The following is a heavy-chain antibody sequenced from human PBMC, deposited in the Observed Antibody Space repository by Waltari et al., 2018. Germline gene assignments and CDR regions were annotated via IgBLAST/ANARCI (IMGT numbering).Heavy chain of an antibody. CDR2: RNPSGGST. Sequence: QVQLVQSGAEVKKPGASVKVSCKASGYTFTSYYMHWVRQAPGQGLEWMGIRNPSGGSTSYAQKFQGRVTMTRDTSTSTVYMELSSLRSEDTAVYYCARVNYGGKEGYYYGMDVWGQGTTVTVSS. CDR1: GYTFTSYY. D-gene: IGHD2-15*01. CDR3: ARVNYGGKEGYYYGMDV. V-gene: IGHV1-46*03. J-gene: IGHJ6*02.